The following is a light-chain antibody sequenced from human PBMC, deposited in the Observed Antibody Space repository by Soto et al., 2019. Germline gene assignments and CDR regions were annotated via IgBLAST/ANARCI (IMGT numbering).Light chain of an antibody. CDR3: QQYYNRPWT. CDR2: GAS. Sequence: EIVMTQSPATLSVSPGERATLSCRASQTVSSNLAWYQQKPGQAPRVLIYGASTRATGIPARFSGSGSGTEFTLTISSLQSEDFAVYYCQQYYNRPWTFGQGTKVDIK. V-gene: IGKV3-15*01. CDR1: QTVSSN. J-gene: IGKJ1*01.